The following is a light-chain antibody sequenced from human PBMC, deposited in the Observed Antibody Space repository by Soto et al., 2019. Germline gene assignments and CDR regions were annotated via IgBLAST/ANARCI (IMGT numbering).Light chain of an antibody. CDR3: AAWDDSLNGPL. J-gene: IGLJ3*02. Sequence: QSVLTQPPSASGTPGQRVTISCSGSSSNIGSNTVNWYQQLPGTAPKLLIYSNNQRPSGVPDRFSGSKSGTSASLAISGRQSEDEADYYCAAWDDSLNGPLFGGGTQLTVL. CDR2: SNN. V-gene: IGLV1-44*01. CDR1: SSNIGSNT.